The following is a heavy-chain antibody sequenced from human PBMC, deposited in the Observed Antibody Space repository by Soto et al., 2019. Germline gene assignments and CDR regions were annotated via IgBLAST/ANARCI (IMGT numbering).Heavy chain of an antibody. Sequence: LRLSCAASGFTFRSFTMNWVRQAPGKGLEWVSTISSNNAYIYYTGALRGCFTISRDTAKNSLHLQMNSLRAEDTAVKDCTRDASRDSSARGWFDPWGPGTLVTVSS. CDR2: ISSNNAYI. J-gene: IGHJ5*02. CDR1: GFTFRSFT. CDR3: TRDASRDSSARGWFDP. V-gene: IGHV3-21*01. D-gene: IGHD6-13*01.